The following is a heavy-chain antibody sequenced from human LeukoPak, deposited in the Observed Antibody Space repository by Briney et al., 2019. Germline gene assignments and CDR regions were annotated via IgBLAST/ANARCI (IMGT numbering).Heavy chain of an antibody. V-gene: IGHV4-4*07. CDR2: IYTSGGT. J-gene: IGHJ4*02. D-gene: IGHD2-21*02. Sequence: SETLSLTCTVSGGSTSSGYWMWLRQPAGKGLEWIGRIYTSGGTRYNPSLRGRVTMSAVTSKNQFSLKLSSVTAADTAVYYCARGIRVTASLLSVGFYFDDWGQGTLVTVSS. CDR3: ARGIRVTASLLSVGFYFDD. CDR1: GGSTSSGY.